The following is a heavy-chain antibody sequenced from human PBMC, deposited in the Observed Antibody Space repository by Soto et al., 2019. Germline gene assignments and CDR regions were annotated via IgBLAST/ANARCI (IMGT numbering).Heavy chain of an antibody. J-gene: IGHJ6*02. CDR3: AASNFYYGMDV. CDR2: IYPGDSDT. V-gene: IGHV5-51*01. CDR1: GYTFTNYW. Sequence: EVQLVQSGAEVKKPGESLKISCKGSGYTFTNYWIGWVRQMPGKGLEWMGIIYPGDSDTKYNPSFQGQVTISADKSIPTPYPRWTSPKASDTAIHFFAASNFYYGMDVRGQGTTVTVSS.